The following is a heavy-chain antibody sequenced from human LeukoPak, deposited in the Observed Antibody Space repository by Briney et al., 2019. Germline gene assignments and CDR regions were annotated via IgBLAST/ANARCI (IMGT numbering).Heavy chain of an antibody. CDR2: MNPNSGNT. Sequence: ASVKVSCKASGYTFTSYDINWVRQATGQGLEWMGRMNPNSGNTGYAQKFQGRVTLTRNTSISTAYMELSSLRSEDTAVYYCARTSSGNSVVVPAAIRHYYYMDVWGKGTTVTVSS. D-gene: IGHD2-2*02. CDR1: GYTFTSYD. CDR3: ARTSSGNSVVVPAAIRHYYYMDV. J-gene: IGHJ6*03. V-gene: IGHV1-8*03.